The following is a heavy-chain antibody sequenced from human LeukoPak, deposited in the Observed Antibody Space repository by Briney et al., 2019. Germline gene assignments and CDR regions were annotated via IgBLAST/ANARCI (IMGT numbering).Heavy chain of an antibody. Sequence: PSETLSLTRSVSGDSMSIYYWSWIPQPPGKALEGIGFVCYSGRTNYNPSLKSRVTMLINTTNKQFSLKLRPGTDADTAEYYCTSGGYSAYDNYFWPWGQGTLVSV. CDR2: VCYSGRT. J-gene: IGHJ5*02. CDR3: TSGGYSAYDNYFWP. CDR1: GDSMSIYY. V-gene: IGHV4-59*12. D-gene: IGHD2-15*01.